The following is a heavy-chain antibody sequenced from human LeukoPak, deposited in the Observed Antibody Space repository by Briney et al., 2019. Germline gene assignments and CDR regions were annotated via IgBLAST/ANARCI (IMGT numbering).Heavy chain of an antibody. Sequence: GGSLRLSCTASGFTFTTAWMSWVRQAPGKGLEWVGRIKSQSDGESTHYAAPVKGRFTISRDDSKNTLYLQMSSLKTEDTAVYYCTRDQTPYYWGQGTLVTVSS. CDR3: TRDQTPYY. CDR2: IKSQSDGEST. CDR1: GFTFTTAW. V-gene: IGHV3-15*01. J-gene: IGHJ4*02.